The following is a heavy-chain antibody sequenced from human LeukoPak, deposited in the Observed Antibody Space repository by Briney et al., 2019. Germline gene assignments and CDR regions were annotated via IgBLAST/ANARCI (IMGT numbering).Heavy chain of an antibody. V-gene: IGHV1-46*01. J-gene: IGHJ4*02. CDR1: GYTFTGYY. CDR3: ARMAGRGLRFQDY. CDR2: INPSGGST. D-gene: IGHD5-12*01. Sequence: GASVKVSCKASGYTFTGYYMHWVRQAPGQGLEWMGIINPSGGSTSYAQKFQGRVTMTRDMSTSTVYMELSSLRSEDTAVYYCARMAGRGLRFQDYWGQGTLVTVSS.